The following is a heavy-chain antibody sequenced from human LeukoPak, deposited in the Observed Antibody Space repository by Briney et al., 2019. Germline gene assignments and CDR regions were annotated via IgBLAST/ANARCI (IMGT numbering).Heavy chain of an antibody. V-gene: IGHV4-34*01. J-gene: IGHJ4*02. D-gene: IGHD1-26*01. Sequence: GSLRLSCAASGFTFRNYWMGWVRQPPGKGLEWIGEINHSGSTNYNPSLKSRVTISVDTSKNQFSLKLSSVTAADTAVYYCARGVLLTKVGATYYFDYWGQGTLVTVSS. CDR1: GFTFRNYW. CDR2: INHSGST. CDR3: ARGVLLTKVGATYYFDY.